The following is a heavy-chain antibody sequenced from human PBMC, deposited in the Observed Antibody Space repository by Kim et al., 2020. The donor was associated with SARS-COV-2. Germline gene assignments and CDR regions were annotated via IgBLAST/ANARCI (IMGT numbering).Heavy chain of an antibody. J-gene: IGHJ4*02. CDR3: ARYYMVRGAGSYNRKKGYFDY. Sequence: GGSLRLSCAASGFTFSSYWMSWVRQAPGKGLEWVANIKQDGSEKYYVDSVKGRFTISRDNAKNSLYLQMNSLRAEDTAVYYCARYYMVRGAGSYNRKKGYFDYWGQGTLVTVSS. CDR2: IKQDGSEK. CDR1: GFTFSSYW. D-gene: IGHD3-10*01. V-gene: IGHV3-7*03.